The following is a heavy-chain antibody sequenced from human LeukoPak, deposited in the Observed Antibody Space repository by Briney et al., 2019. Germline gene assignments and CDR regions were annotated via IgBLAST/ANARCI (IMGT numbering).Heavy chain of an antibody. CDR2: IYYSGST. V-gene: IGHV4-59*01. D-gene: IGHD5-24*01. J-gene: IGHJ4*02. Sequence: SETLSLTCTVSGGSISSYYWSWIRQPPGKGLEWIGYIYYSGSTNYNPSLKSRVTISVDTSKNQFSLKLSSVTAADTAVYYCACGKRWLQYSDYWGQGTLVTVSS. CDR1: GGSISSYY. CDR3: ACGKRWLQYSDY.